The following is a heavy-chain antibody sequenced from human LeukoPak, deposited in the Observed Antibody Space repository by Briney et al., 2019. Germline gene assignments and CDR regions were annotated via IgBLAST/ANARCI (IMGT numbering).Heavy chain of an antibody. CDR3: ARGGSSSWFDY. CDR1: GYTFTGYY. CDR2: INPNSGGT. J-gene: IGHJ5*01. D-gene: IGHD6-13*01. Sequence: ASVKVSCKASGYTFTGYYMHWVRQAPGQGLEWMGWINPNSGGTNYAQKFQGRVTITTDESTSTAYMELSSLRSEDTAVYYCARGGSSSWFDYWGQGTLVTVSS. V-gene: IGHV1-2*02.